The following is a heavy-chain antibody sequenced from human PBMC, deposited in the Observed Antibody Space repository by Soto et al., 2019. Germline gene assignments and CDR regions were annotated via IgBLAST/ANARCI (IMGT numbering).Heavy chain of an antibody. CDR2: ISGSGGST. CDR3: AKAPPLLWFGELFLNSPFDY. D-gene: IGHD3-10*01. CDR1: GFTFSSYA. V-gene: IGHV3-23*01. Sequence: PGGSLRLSCAASGFTFSSYAMSWVRQAPGKGLEWVSAISGSGGSTYYADSVKGRFTISRDNSKNTLYLQMNSLRAEDTAVYYCAKAPPLLWFGELFLNSPFDYWGQGTLVTVSS. J-gene: IGHJ4*02.